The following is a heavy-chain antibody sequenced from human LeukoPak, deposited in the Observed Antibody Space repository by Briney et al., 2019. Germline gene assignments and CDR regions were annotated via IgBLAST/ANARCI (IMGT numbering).Heavy chain of an antibody. CDR3: ARRRVVRGVIDY. J-gene: IGHJ4*02. Sequence: GESLQISCKGSGYSFTSYWIGWVRPLPGKGLEWMGIIYPGDSDTRYSPSFQGQVTISADKSISTAYLQWSSLKASDTAMYYCARRRVVRGVIDYWGQGTLVTVSS. CDR2: IYPGDSDT. CDR1: GYSFTSYW. D-gene: IGHD3-10*01. V-gene: IGHV5-51*01.